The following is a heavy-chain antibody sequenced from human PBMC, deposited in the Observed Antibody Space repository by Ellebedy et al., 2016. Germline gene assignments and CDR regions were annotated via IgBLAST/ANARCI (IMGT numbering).Heavy chain of an antibody. CDR2: IYYTGST. CDR1: GGSISSYY. Sequence: SETLSLTCSVSGGSISSYYWSWIRQPPGKGLEWIGYIYYTGSTNYNPSLKSRVTISVDTSKNQFSLKLSSVTAADTAVYYCARAGKDDYGDFDYWGQGTLVTVSS. D-gene: IGHD4-17*01. CDR3: ARAGKDDYGDFDY. V-gene: IGHV4-59*01. J-gene: IGHJ4*02.